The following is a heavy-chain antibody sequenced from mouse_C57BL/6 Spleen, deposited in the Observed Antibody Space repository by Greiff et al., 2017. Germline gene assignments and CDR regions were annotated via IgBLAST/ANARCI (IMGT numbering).Heavy chain of an antibody. V-gene: IGHV1-81*01. CDR1: GYTFTSYG. CDR3: ARLDYYGRLRGYFDV. Sequence: QVQLQQSGAELARPGASVKLSCKASGYTFTSYGISWVKQRTGQGLEWIGEIYPRSGNTYYNEKFKGKATLTADKSSSTAYMELRSLTSEDSAVYFCARLDYYGRLRGYFDVWGTGTTVTVSS. CDR2: IYPRSGNT. D-gene: IGHD1-1*01. J-gene: IGHJ1*03.